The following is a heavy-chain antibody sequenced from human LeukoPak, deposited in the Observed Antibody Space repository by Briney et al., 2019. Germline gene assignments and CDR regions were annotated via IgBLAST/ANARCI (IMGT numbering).Heavy chain of an antibody. Sequence: PGGSLRLSCTASGSDFSNSFMAWVRQAPGKGLEWISYISSRSTTKYYADSVKGRFTISRDNGKNTVYLQMNNMRVDDTAVFYCGKGSLAVPATPLDFWGQGTLVTVSS. CDR1: GSDFSNSF. CDR3: GKGSLAVPATPLDF. D-gene: IGHD2-15*01. J-gene: IGHJ4*02. V-gene: IGHV3-11*01. CDR2: ISSRSTTK.